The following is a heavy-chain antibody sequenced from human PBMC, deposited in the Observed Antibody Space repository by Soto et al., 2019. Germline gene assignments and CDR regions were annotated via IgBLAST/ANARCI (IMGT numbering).Heavy chain of an antibody. CDR1: GASITFGGYS. V-gene: IGHV4-30-2*01. J-gene: IGHJ4*02. CDR3: ARGGGSDSFDY. D-gene: IGHD1-26*01. Sequence: SETLSLTCTVSGASITFGGYSWSWIRQTPGKGLEWIGYINHLETTFYNPSFESRLTLSIDRAKSQFSLKLHSMSAADRAVYFCARGGGSDSFDYWGQGILVTVSS. CDR2: INHLETT.